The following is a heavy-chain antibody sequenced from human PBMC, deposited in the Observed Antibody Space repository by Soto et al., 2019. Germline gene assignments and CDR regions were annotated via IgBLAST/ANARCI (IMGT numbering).Heavy chain of an antibody. J-gene: IGHJ5*02. Sequence: QVQLQQWGAGLLKPSEILSLTCAVYGASFNGYYWSWIRQPPGKGLEWIGEVNHRGGTNYNPSLKSRVTISADKSKNQFSLKLNSVTAADTAAYYCARVGGRFASSEVVSASWFDPWGQGTLVTVSS. CDR3: ARVGGRFASSEVVSASWFDP. CDR2: VNHRGGT. D-gene: IGHD2-21*02. CDR1: GASFNGYY. V-gene: IGHV4-34*01.